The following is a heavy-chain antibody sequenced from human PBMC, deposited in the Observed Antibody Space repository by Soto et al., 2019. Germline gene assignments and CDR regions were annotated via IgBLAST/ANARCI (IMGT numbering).Heavy chain of an antibody. Sequence: GGSLRLSCAASGFNFSRYSMNWVRQAPGKGLEWVSSISSSSSYIYYADSVKGRFTISRDNAKNSLYLQMNSLRAEDTAVYYCARDQDGPDAFDIWGQGTMVTVSS. J-gene: IGHJ3*02. V-gene: IGHV3-21*01. CDR3: ARDQDGPDAFDI. CDR2: ISSSSSYI. CDR1: GFNFSRYS.